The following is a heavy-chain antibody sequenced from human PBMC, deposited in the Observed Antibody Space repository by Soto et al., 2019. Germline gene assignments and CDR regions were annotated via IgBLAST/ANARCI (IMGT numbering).Heavy chain of an antibody. CDR1: GDTFSNYA. J-gene: IGHJ5*02. D-gene: IGHD4-17*01. CDR2: ITPAFGTA. V-gene: IGHV1-69*13. Sequence: SVKVSCKASGDTFSNYALSCLRQAPGQRLEWMGGITPAFGTADYAENFQDRVTITADESTSTIYLELSSLRSDDTAVYFCARALEGTTVTNWFDPWGQGTQVTVSS. CDR3: ARALEGTTVTNWFDP.